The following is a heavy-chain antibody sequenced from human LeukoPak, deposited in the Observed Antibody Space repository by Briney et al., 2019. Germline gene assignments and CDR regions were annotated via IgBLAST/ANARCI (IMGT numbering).Heavy chain of an antibody. Sequence: ASVKVSCKVSGYTLTELSMHWVRQAPGKGLEWMGGYEAERAKMINAQKFQVRVTMTEDPSTGTAYMELSSLRSEDTAVYYCAAGTFYSLTTVYWGQGTLVTVSS. CDR1: GYTLTELS. D-gene: IGHD2/OR15-2a*01. J-gene: IGHJ4*02. CDR3: AAGTFYSLTTVY. CDR2: YEAERAKM. V-gene: IGHV1-24*01.